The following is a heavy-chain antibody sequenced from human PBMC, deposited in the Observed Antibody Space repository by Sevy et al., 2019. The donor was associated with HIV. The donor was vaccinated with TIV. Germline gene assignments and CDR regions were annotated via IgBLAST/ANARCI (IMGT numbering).Heavy chain of an antibody. Sequence: GGSLRLSCAASGFTFSSYAMHWVRQAPGKGLEWVAVISYDGSNKYYADSVKGRFTISRDNSKNTLYLQMNSLRAEETAVYYCAREPIAVAGRFYYYGMDVWGQGTTVTVSS. J-gene: IGHJ6*02. CDR3: AREPIAVAGRFYYYGMDV. CDR2: ISYDGSNK. V-gene: IGHV3-30-3*01. D-gene: IGHD6-19*01. CDR1: GFTFSSYA.